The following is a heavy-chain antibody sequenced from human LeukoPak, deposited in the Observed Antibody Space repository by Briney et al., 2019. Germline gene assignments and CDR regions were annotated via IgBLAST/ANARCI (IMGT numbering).Heavy chain of an antibody. CDR3: AKSGLSRFDY. V-gene: IGHV3-23*01. Sequence: PGGSLRLSCAASGFTFSSYAMSWVRQAPGKGLEWVSTFSGSGGNTYYADSVKGRFTISRDNSKNTLYLQMNSLRAEDTAVYYCAKSGLSRFDYGGQGTLVTVSA. D-gene: IGHD2-15*01. CDR1: GFTFSSYA. J-gene: IGHJ4*02. CDR2: FSGSGGNT.